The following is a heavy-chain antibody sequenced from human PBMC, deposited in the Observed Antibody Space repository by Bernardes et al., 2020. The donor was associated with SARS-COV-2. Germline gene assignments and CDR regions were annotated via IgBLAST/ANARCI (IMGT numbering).Heavy chain of an antibody. J-gene: IGHJ5*02. D-gene: IGHD4-17*01. CDR2: IYPGDSDT. CDR3: ARPLRFPDYGDGWFDP. CDR1: GYSFTSYW. Sequence: GESLKISCKGSGYSFTSYWIGWVRQMPGKGLEWMGIIYPGDSDTRYSPSFQGQVTISADKSISTAYLQWSSLKASDTAMYYCARPLRFPDYGDGWFDPWGQGTLVTVSS. V-gene: IGHV5-51*01.